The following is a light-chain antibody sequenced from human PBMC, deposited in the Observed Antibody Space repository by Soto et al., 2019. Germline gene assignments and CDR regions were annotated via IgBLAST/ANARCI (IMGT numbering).Light chain of an antibody. Sequence: QSALTQPASVSGSPGQSITISCTGSSSDIGDYKYVSWYKQHPGKAPQLMIYDVSNRPSGVSNRFSGSKSGNTASLTISGLQAEDEADYYCSSYTSTSFVIFGGATKLTVL. CDR3: SSYTSTSFVI. CDR2: DVS. J-gene: IGLJ2*01. CDR1: SSDIGDYKY. V-gene: IGLV2-14*01.